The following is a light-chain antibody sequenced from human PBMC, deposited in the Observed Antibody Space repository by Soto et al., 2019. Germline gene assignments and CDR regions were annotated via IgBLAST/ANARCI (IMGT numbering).Light chain of an antibody. Sequence: DIVLTQSPDSMAVSLGERANINSKSSENLLYGSVNQNYVTWYQEKPGKAPKLXXYDASNLETGVPSRFSGSGSGTDFTFTISSLQPEDIAKYYGQQYDNLPTWTFGQGTKVDNK. V-gene: IGKV1-33*01. CDR3: QQYDNLPTWT. CDR1: ENLLYGSVNQNY. CDR2: DAS. J-gene: IGKJ1*01.